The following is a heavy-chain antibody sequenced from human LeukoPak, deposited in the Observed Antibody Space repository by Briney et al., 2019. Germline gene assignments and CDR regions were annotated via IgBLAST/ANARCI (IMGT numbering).Heavy chain of an antibody. CDR1: GFTFSDYS. D-gene: IGHD3-16*01. CDR3: ARFGAGGTDAFDI. CDR2: ISSSSSYI. V-gene: IGHV3-21*01. Sequence: PGGSLRLSCAASGFTFSDYSVNWVRQAPGKGLEWVSSISSSSSYIYYADSVKGRLTISRDNAKNSLYLQMNSLRAEDTAVYYCARFGAGGTDAFDIWGQGTMVTVSS. J-gene: IGHJ3*02.